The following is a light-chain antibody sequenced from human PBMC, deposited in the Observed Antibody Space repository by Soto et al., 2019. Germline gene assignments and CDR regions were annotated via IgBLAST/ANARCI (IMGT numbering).Light chain of an antibody. CDR1: SSDIGGYNY. Sequence: QSALTQPASVSGSPGQSITISCTGTSSDIGGYNYVSWYQQHPGKAPKLMIYEVNNRPSGVSNRFSGYKSGNTASLTISGLQAEDKADYYCSSYTTSTTLIVFGGGTKLTVL. CDR2: EVN. J-gene: IGLJ2*01. CDR3: SSYTTSTTLIV. V-gene: IGLV2-14*01.